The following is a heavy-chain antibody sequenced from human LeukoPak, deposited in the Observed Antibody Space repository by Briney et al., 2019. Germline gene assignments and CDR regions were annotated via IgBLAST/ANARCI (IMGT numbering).Heavy chain of an antibody. D-gene: IGHD6-19*01. CDR2: IYSGGST. Sequence: KTGGSLRLSCAASGFTVSSNYMSWVRQAPGKGLEWVSVIYSGGSTYYADSVKGRFTISRDNSKNALYLQMNSLRAEDTAVYYCARVSSGWYLDYWGQGTLVTVSS. CDR3: ARVSSGWYLDY. J-gene: IGHJ4*02. CDR1: GFTVSSNY. V-gene: IGHV3-66*01.